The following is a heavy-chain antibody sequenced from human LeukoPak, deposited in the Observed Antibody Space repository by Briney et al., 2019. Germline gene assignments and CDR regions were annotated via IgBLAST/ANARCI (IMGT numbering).Heavy chain of an antibody. CDR1: GLTFSSYW. Sequence: PGGSLRLSCAASGLTFSSYWMHWVRHAPGKGLVWVSRINTDGSSTSHADSVKGRFTISRDNAKHTLYLQMNSLRAEDTAVYYCARARYSSGWYIASGAFDIWGQGTMVTVSS. CDR2: INTDGSST. V-gene: IGHV3-74*01. CDR3: ARARYSSGWYIASGAFDI. D-gene: IGHD6-19*01. J-gene: IGHJ3*02.